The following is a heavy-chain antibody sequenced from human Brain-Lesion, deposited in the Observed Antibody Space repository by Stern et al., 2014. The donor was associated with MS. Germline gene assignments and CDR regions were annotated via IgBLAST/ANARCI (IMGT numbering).Heavy chain of an antibody. V-gene: IGHV3-53*01. CDR2: MYSRGGT. D-gene: IGHD5-18*01. Sequence: EMQLVESGGGLIQPGGSLRLSCAASGFSVSTNFMSWVRQAPGKGLAWVSLMYSRGGTNYADSVKGRFTISRDSSKNTLYLQMRDLRAEDTAVYYCARKTDTAVGGDYWGPGTLVTVSS. CDR1: GFSVSTNF. J-gene: IGHJ4*02. CDR3: ARKTDTAVGGDY.